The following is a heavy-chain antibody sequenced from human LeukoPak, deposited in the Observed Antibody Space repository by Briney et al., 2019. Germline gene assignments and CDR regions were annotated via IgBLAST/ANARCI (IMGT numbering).Heavy chain of an antibody. D-gene: IGHD3-22*01. CDR3: ARTGVVKYYYDSSGYYYEV. CDR1: GGSISGGSYY. V-gene: IGHV4-61*02. J-gene: IGHJ4*02. Sequence: TSQTLSLTCTVSGGSISGGSYYWSWIRQPAGKGLEWIGRIYTSGSTNYNPSLKSRVTISVDTSKNQFSLKLSSVTAADTAVYYCARTGVVKYYYDSSGYYYEVWGQGTLVTVSS. CDR2: IYTSGST.